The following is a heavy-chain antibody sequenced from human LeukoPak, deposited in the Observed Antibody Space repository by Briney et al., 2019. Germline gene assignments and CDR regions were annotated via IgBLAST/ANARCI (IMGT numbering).Heavy chain of an antibody. J-gene: IGHJ4*02. V-gene: IGHV3-48*03. CDR1: GFTFSSYE. D-gene: IGHD3-10*01. CDR2: ISSSGSTI. CDR3: ARAEQLSGYYFDY. Sequence: PGGSLRLSCAASGFTFSSYEMNWVRQAPGKGLEWVSYISSSGSTIYYADSVKCRFTISRDNAKNPLYLQMNSLRAEDTAVYYCARAEQLSGYYFDYWGQGTLVTVSS.